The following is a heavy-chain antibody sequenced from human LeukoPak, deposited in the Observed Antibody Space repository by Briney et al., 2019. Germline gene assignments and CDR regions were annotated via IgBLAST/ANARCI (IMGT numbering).Heavy chain of an antibody. J-gene: IGHJ4*02. CDR1: RFTYSHLY. D-gene: IGHD6-19*01. CDR3: ARLPSGWYRFDY. CDR2: ISRSGSNI. Sequence: SGGSLRLSCAAHRFTYSHLYMIWLRHAPGKGLEGVSSISRSGSNIYYADSVTGRFTISRDTAKNSLYLQMTSLRAEGTAVYYCARLPSGWYRFDYWGQGTLVTVSS. V-gene: IGHV3-11*01.